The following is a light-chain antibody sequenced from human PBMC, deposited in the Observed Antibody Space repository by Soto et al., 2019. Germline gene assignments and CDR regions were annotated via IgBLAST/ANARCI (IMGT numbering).Light chain of an antibody. CDR3: QQHEAYPRT. J-gene: IGKJ1*01. V-gene: IGKV1-5*03. Sequence: DIQMTQSPSTLSASIGDRVTITCRASQNINVWLAWYQQKPGKAPKFLIYQASTLQSGVPSRFSGSGPGTEFTLTISSLQPDDFATYYCQQHEAYPRTFGQGTKVEIK. CDR1: QNINVW. CDR2: QAS.